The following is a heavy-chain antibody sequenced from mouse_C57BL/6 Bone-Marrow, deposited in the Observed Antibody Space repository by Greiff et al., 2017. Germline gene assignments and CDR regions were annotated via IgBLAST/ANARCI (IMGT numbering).Heavy chain of an antibody. Sequence: EVMLVESGGGLVQPGGSLKLSCAASGFTFSDYYMYWVRQTPEKRLEWVAYISNGGGSTYYPDTVKGRFTISRDNAKNTLYLQMSRLKSEDTAMDYCARIYYGTPMDYWGQGTSVTVSS. CDR3: ARIYYGTPMDY. CDR2: ISNGGGST. D-gene: IGHD2-1*01. V-gene: IGHV5-12*01. CDR1: GFTFSDYY. J-gene: IGHJ4*01.